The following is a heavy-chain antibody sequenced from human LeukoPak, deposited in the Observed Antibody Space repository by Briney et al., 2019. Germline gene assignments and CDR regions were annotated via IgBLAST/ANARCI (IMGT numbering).Heavy chain of an antibody. J-gene: IGHJ5*02. V-gene: IGHV3-23*01. CDR1: GFTFSSYA. D-gene: IGHD1-14*01. Sequence: GGSLRLSCAASGFTFSSYAMSWVRQAPGKGLECVSAISGSGDSTYYADSVKGRFIISRDNSKNTLYLQMNSLRAEDTAVYYCAKSRTGNLVDPWGQGTLVTVSS. CDR2: ISGSGDST. CDR3: AKSRTGNLVDP.